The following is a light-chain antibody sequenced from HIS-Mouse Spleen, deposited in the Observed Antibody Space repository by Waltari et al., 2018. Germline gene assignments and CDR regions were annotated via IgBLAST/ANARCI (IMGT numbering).Light chain of an antibody. J-gene: IGLJ2*01. V-gene: IGLV3-1*01. CDR3: QAWDSSTV. CDR2: QDS. Sequence: SYELTQPPSVSVFPGQTASITCSGDKLGDKYACWYQQKPGQSPVLVIYQDSKRPSGIPERFSGSNSGNTATLTISGTQAMDEADYYCQAWDSSTVFGRGTKLTVL. CDR1: KLGDKY.